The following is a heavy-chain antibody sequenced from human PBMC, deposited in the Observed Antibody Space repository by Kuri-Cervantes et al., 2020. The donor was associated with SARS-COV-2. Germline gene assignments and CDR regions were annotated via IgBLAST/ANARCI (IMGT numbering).Heavy chain of an antibody. Sequence: SETLSLTCTVSGGSISSYYWGWIRQPPGKGLEWIGSIYHSGSTYYNPSLKSRVTISVDTSKNQFSLKLSSVTAADTAVYYYVQVDIAAAGTNYYYYMDVWGKGTTVTVSS. J-gene: IGHJ6*03. CDR1: GGSISSYY. CDR3: VQVDIAAAGTNYYYYMDV. CDR2: IYHSGST. V-gene: IGHV4-38-2*02. D-gene: IGHD6-13*01.